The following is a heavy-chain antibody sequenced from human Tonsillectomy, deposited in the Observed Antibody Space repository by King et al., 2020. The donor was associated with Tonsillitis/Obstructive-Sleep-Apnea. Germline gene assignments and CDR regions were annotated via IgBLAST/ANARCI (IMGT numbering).Heavy chain of an antibody. Sequence: VQLVEFGGGLVKPGGSLRLSCATSGFTFTDYSMNWVRQAPGKGLEWVSIISVSSRFIYYADSVKGRFTISRDNAKNSLYLQMNSLRHEDTAVYYCARPVNSGDFDYWGQGTLVTVSS. J-gene: IGHJ4*02. D-gene: IGHD6-19*01. CDR3: ARPVNSGDFDY. CDR2: ISVSSRFI. V-gene: IGHV3-21*01. CDR1: GFTFTDYS.